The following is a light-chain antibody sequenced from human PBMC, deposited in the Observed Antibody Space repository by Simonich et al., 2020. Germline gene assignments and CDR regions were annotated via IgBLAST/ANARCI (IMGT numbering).Light chain of an antibody. CDR1: SSDVGSYNL. V-gene: IGLV2-23*01. Sequence: QSALTQPASVSGSPGQSITISCTGTSSDVGSYNLVSWYQQHPGKAPKLMIYEGSNRPSGVTNRFFGSKSGNTASLTISGLQADDEADYYCCSYAGSSTLVFGGGTKLTVL. CDR3: CSYAGSSTLV. CDR2: EGS. J-gene: IGLJ2*01.